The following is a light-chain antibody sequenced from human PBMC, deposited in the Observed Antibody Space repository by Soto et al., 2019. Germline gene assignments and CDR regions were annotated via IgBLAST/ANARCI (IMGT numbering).Light chain of an antibody. CDR2: DVS. V-gene: IGLV2-14*01. Sequence: QSALTQPASVSGSPGQSITISCTGTSSDVGGYNYVSWYQQHPGKAPKLMIYDVSNRPSGVSNRFSGSKSGNTASLTISGLQAEDEADYYCSSYTSSSTFEVVFGGGNKLTVL. CDR1: SSDVGGYNY. J-gene: IGLJ2*01. CDR3: SSYTSSSTFEVV.